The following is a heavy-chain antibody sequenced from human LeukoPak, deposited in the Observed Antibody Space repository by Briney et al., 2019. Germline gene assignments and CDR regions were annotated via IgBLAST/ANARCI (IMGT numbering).Heavy chain of an antibody. CDR1: GFTFSSYW. V-gene: IGHV3-74*01. CDR2: IHSDGSST. CDR3: ATSRTFDY. D-gene: IGHD2-8*01. Sequence: QGGGSVRLSCAASGFTFSSYWMHWVRQAPGKGLVWVSRIHSDGSSTNYADSVKGRFTISRDNAKNTVYLQMNSLRAEDTAVYYCATSRTFDYWGQGTRVPVPS. J-gene: IGHJ4*02.